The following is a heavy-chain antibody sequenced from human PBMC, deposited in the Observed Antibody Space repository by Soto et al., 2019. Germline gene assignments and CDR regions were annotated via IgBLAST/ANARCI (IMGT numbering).Heavy chain of an antibody. Sequence: PSETLSLTCTVSGGSISSYYWSWIRQPPGKGLEWIGYIYYSGSTNYNPSLKSRVTISVDTSKNQFSLKLSSVTAADTAVYYCASGLGYCSGGSCYASGWFDPWGQGTLVTVSS. CDR1: GGSISSYY. CDR2: IYYSGST. J-gene: IGHJ5*02. CDR3: ASGLGYCSGGSCYASGWFDP. V-gene: IGHV4-59*01. D-gene: IGHD2-15*01.